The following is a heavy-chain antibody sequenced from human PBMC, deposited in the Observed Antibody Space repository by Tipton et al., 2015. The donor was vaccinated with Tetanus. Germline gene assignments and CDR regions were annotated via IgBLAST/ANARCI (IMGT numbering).Heavy chain of an antibody. CDR1: GFTVSSNF. Sequence: SLRLSCAASGFTVSSNFMTWVRQAPGEGLEWVSIIYSGGTTYYADSVKGRITISRDNSRNTLYLQMSSLRAEDTAVYYCAKTISNDYLAAWGQGTLVTVSS. D-gene: IGHD4-11*01. J-gene: IGHJ4*02. V-gene: IGHV3-53*01. CDR3: AKTISNDYLAA. CDR2: IYSGGTT.